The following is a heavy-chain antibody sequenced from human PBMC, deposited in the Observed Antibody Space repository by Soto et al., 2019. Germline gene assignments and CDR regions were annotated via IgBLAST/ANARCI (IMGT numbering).Heavy chain of an antibody. D-gene: IGHD6-13*01. CDR1: GFTFSSYG. CDR3: AKVLAAAGSPYYYYGMDV. Sequence: QVQLVESGGGVVQPGRSLRLSCAASGFTFSSYGMHWVRQAPGKGLEWVAVISYDGSNKYYADSVKGRFTISRDNSKNTLYLQMNSLRAEDTAVYYCAKVLAAAGSPYYYYGMDVWGQGSTVTVSS. V-gene: IGHV3-30*18. J-gene: IGHJ6*02. CDR2: ISYDGSNK.